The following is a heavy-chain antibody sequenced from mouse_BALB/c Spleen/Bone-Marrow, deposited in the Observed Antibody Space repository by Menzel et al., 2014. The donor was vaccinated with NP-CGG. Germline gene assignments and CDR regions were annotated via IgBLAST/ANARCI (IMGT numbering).Heavy chain of an antibody. CDR1: GYTFTSYV. CDR2: INPYNDGT. Sequence: EVQLQQSGPELVKPGASVKMSCKASGYTFTSYVMHWVRQKPGQGLEWIGYINPYNDGTKYNEKFKGKATLTSDKSSSTAYMELSSLTSEDSAVYYCARRGFDEGYYAMDYWGQGTSVTVSS. CDR3: ARRGFDEGYYAMDY. V-gene: IGHV1-14*01. J-gene: IGHJ4*01.